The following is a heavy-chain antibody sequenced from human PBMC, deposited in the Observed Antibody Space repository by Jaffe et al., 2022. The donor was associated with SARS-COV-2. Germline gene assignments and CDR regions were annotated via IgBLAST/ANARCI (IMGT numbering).Heavy chain of an antibody. CDR3: AKSDCGSAGCFLINS. Sequence: EVQLLESGGGLAQPGGSLRLSCAASGFTFSSYAMNWVRQTPEKGLEWVSHISDSGDSTLYADSVKGRFTISRDNSKNTLWLQMNSLRAEDTALYYCAKSDCGSAGCFLINSWGQGTLVTVSP. J-gene: IGHJ4*02. V-gene: IGHV3-23*01. CDR1: GFTFSSYA. CDR2: ISDSGDST. D-gene: IGHD2-2*01.